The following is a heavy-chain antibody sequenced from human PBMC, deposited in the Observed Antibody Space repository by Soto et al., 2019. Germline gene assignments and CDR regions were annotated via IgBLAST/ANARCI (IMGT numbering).Heavy chain of an antibody. CDR3: ARNRGVPGRYVVLIDY. CDR1: GGSISSGAYY. D-gene: IGHD3-10*01. V-gene: IGHV4-39*01. Sequence: SETLSLTCTVSGGSISSGAYYWGWIRQPPGKGLEWIGSIYYSGSTYYNPSLKSRVTISVDTSKNQFSLNLHSVTAADTAVSYCARNRGVPGRYVVLIDYWGRGTRVTVSS. CDR2: IYYSGST. J-gene: IGHJ4*02.